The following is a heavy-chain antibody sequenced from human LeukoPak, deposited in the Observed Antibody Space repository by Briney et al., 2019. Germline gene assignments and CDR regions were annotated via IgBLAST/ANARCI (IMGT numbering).Heavy chain of an antibody. CDR3: ACPYYYDSSGYAFDI. V-gene: IGHV4-31*03. Sequence: PSQTLSLTCTVSGGSISSGGYYWSWIRQHPGKGLEWIGYIYYSGSTYYNPSLKSRVTISVDTSKDQFSLKLSSVTAADTAVYYCACPYYYDSSGYAFDIWGQGTMVTVSS. CDR1: GGSISSGGYY. CDR2: IYYSGST. J-gene: IGHJ3*02. D-gene: IGHD3-22*01.